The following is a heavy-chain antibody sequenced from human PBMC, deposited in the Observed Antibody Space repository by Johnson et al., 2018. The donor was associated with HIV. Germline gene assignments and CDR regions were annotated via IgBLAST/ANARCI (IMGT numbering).Heavy chain of an antibody. V-gene: IGHV3-66*02. CDR3: ATRDPTYRPGVFDI. D-gene: IGHD2-2*02. Sequence: MQLVESGGGLVQPGGSLRLSCAASGFTVSSNYMSWVRQAPGKGLEWVSVIYSGGSTYYSDSVKGRFTISRDNSKNTLYLQMNSLRAEDTALYYCATRDPTYRPGVFDIWGQGTMVTVSS. J-gene: IGHJ3*02. CDR2: IYSGGST. CDR1: GFTVSSNY.